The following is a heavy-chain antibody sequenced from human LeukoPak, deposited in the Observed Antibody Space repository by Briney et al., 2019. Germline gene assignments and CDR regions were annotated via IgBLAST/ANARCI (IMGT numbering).Heavy chain of an antibody. D-gene: IGHD3-22*01. CDR2: INHSGST. CDR3: ARDGCPSYDSSGYYSD. J-gene: IGHJ4*02. CDR1: GGSISSGSYY. V-gene: IGHV4-61*10. Sequence: SETLSLTCTVSGGSISSGSYYWSWIRQPAGKGLEWIGEINHSGSTNYNPSLKSRVTISVDTSKNQFSLKLSSVTAADTAVYYCARDGCPSYDSSGYYSDWGQGTLVTVSS.